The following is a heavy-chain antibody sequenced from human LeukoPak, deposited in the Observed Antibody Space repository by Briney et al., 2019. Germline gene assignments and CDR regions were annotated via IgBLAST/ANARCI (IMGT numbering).Heavy chain of an antibody. CDR2: MNPNSGIT. CDR3: ARVRSSGFVDY. J-gene: IGHJ4*02. Sequence: ASVKVSCKASGYTFTSYDINWVRQATGQGLEWMGWMNPNSGITGYAQKFQGRVTISRNTSISTAYMELSSLRSDDTAVYYCARVRSSGFVDYWGQGTLVTVSS. D-gene: IGHD6-19*01. V-gene: IGHV1-8*03. CDR1: GYTFTSYD.